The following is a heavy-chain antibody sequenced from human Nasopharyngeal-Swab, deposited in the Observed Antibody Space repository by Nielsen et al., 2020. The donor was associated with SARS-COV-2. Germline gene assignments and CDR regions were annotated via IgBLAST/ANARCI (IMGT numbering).Heavy chain of an antibody. V-gene: IGHV3-30*04. CDR2: ISYDGRNE. CDR3: ASPYSGSYLDAFDI. D-gene: IGHD1-26*01. Sequence: GESLKISCAASGFTFSSYAMHWVRQAPGKGLEWVAVISYDGRNEYHADSVKGRCTISRDNSKKTLYLHMNSLSAEDTAVYYCASPYSGSYLDAFDIWGQGTMVTVSS. CDR1: GFTFSSYA. J-gene: IGHJ3*02.